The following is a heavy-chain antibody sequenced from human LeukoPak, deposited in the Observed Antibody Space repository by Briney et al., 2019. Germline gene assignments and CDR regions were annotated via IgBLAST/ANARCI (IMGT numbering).Heavy chain of an antibody. CDR1: GFTFRAYG. D-gene: IGHD2-2*01. CDR3: ARDFSYHMDV. Sequence: GGSLRLSCAASGFTFRAYGMHWVRQAPGKGLEWVAIIWYDGSNKYYADSVKGRFTISRDKSKNTLYLHMNSLRAEDTAVYYCARDFSYHMDVWGKGTTVTVSS. CDR2: IWYDGSNK. V-gene: IGHV3-33*01. J-gene: IGHJ6*04.